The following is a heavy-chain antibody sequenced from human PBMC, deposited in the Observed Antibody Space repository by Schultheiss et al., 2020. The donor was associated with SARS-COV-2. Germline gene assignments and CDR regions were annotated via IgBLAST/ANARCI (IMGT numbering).Heavy chain of an antibody. CDR2: ISYDGSNK. Sequence: GGSLRLSCAASGFTFSSYCMHWVRQAPGKGLEWVAVISYDGSNKYYADSVKGRFTISRDNSKNTLYLQMNSLRAEDTAVYYGVREYSGYYYYYGMDVWGQGTTVTVSS. CDR3: VREYSGYYYYYGMDV. D-gene: IGHD5-12*01. CDR1: GFTFSSYC. J-gene: IGHJ6*02. V-gene: IGHV3-30*12.